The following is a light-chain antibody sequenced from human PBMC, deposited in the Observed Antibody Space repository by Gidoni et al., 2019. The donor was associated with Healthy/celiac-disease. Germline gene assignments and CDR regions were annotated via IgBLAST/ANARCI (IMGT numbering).Light chain of an antibody. J-gene: IGKJ2*01. CDR1: QSISSY. V-gene: IGKV1-39*01. CDR3: QQSYSTPLYT. Sequence: DIHMTQSPSSLSASVGDRVTITCRASQSISSYFNWYQQKPGKAPQLLIYAASSLQSGVPSRFSGSGSGTDFTLTISSLQPEDFATYYCQQSYSTPLYTFGQGTKLEIK. CDR2: AAS.